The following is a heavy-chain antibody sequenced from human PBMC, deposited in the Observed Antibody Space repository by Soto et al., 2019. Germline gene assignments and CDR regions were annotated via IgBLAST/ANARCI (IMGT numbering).Heavy chain of an antibody. Sequence: QLVQSGAEVKKPGASVKVSCKASGYTFTTYGISWVRQAPGQGLEWMGWINAYNGNTNYAQKSKGRATMTPDTPTGTAYRGRGGLRSDDTAVYYWARIIEGGGGGGDYWGQGTLVTVSS. J-gene: IGHJ4*02. CDR2: INAYNGNT. V-gene: IGHV1-18*01. D-gene: IGHD3-10*01. CDR1: GYTFTTYG. CDR3: ARIIEGGGGGGDY.